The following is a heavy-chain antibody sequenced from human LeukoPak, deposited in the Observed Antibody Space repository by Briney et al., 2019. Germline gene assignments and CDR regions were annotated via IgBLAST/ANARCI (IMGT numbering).Heavy chain of an antibody. CDR1: GLIFSDQF. D-gene: IGHD4-23*01. Sequence: GGPLRLSCAASGLIFSDQFMDWVRQAPGKGLEWIGRSSNRANGHTTQYAASVKDRFTILRDDSKSSLYLQMNSLKAEDTAVYYCAKASVALNAFDIWGQGTMVTVSS. J-gene: IGHJ3*02. CDR2: SSNRANGHTT. V-gene: IGHV3-72*01. CDR3: AKASVALNAFDI.